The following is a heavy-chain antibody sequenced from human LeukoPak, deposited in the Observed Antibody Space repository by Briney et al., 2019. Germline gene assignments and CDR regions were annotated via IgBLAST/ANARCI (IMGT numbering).Heavy chain of an antibody. J-gene: IGHJ3*02. CDR3: AREDIAAAHSI. Sequence: SETLSLTCTVSGGSITTGNYYWSWIRQPAGKGLEWIGRIYISGSTNYNPSLKSRVTISIDRSKNQFSLKVRSVTAADTAMYYCAREDIAAAHSIWGQGTMVTVSS. CDR2: IYISGST. CDR1: GGSITTGNYY. V-gene: IGHV4-61*02. D-gene: IGHD6-13*01.